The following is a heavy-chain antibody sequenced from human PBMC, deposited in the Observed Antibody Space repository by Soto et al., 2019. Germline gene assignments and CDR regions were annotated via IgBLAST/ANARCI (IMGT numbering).Heavy chain of an antibody. CDR1: GFTFSSYA. D-gene: IGHD3-16*02. CDR2: ISGSGGST. CDR3: AKDRAPYDYVWGSYRSY. Sequence: PVESLRISCAASGFTFSSYAMSWVRQAPGKGLEWVSAISGSGGSTYYADSVKGRFTISRDNSKNTLYLQMNSLRAEDTAVYYCAKDRAPYDYVWGSYRSYWGQGTLVTVSS. V-gene: IGHV3-23*01. J-gene: IGHJ4*02.